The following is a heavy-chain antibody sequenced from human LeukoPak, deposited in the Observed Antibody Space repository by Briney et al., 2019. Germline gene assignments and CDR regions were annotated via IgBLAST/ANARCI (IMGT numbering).Heavy chain of an antibody. J-gene: IGHJ4*02. CDR3: AKDLYSSGWSNFDY. D-gene: IGHD6-19*01. CDR2: ISGSGGST. Sequence: GGSLRLSYAPSGFTFSSYAMSWVRQAPGKGLEWVSAISGSGGSTYYAASVKGRFTISRDNSKNTLYLQMNSLRAEDTAVYYCAKDLYSSGWSNFDYWGQGTLVTVSS. V-gene: IGHV3-23*01. CDR1: GFTFSSYA.